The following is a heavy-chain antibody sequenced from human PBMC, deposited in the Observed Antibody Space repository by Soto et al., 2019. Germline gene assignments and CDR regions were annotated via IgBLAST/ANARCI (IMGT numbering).Heavy chain of an antibody. CDR2: IHHSGST. CDR3: ARGNRGSSWKRGEEKYYYYGMDV. CDR1: GESFNGYY. Sequence: SETLSLTCTAYGESFNGYYWSWIRQPPGKGLEWIGEIHHSGSTNYNPSLKSRVTFSIDTSKRQFSLKVRSVTAADTAVYYCARGNRGSSWKRGEEKYYYYGMDVWGQGTPVTVSS. D-gene: IGHD6-13*01. V-gene: IGHV4-34*01. J-gene: IGHJ6*02.